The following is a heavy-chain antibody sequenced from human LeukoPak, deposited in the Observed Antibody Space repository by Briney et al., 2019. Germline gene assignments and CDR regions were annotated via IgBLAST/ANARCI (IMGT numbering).Heavy chain of an antibody. J-gene: IGHJ2*01. V-gene: IGHV3-21*01. CDR1: GFTFSSYS. CDR3: ARSAYCGGDCYSIWYFDL. Sequence: GGSLRLSCAASGFTFSSYSMNWARQAPGKGLEWVSSISSSSSYIYYADSVKGRFTISRDNAKNSLYLQMNSLRAEDTAVYYCARSAYCGGDCYSIWYFDLWGRGTLVTVSS. CDR2: ISSSSSYI. D-gene: IGHD2-21*02.